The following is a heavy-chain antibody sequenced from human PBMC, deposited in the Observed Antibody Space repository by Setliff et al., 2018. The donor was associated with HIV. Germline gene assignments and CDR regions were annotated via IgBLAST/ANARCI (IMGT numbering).Heavy chain of an antibody. CDR2: IYNSAST. J-gene: IGHJ4*02. Sequence: SETLSLTCSVSGVSINRTDHYWGWIRQSPGRGLEWIGYIYNSASTNYNPSLKSRVTISVDTSKKQFSLKLNSVTAADTAVYYCARGSYTVRIDYWGQGTRVTVSS. V-gene: IGHV4-61*05. CDR1: GVSINRTDHY. CDR3: ARGSYTVRIDY. D-gene: IGHD3-10*01.